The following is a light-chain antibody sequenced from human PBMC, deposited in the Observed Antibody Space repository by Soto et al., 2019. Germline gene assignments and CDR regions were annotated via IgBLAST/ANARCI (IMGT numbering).Light chain of an antibody. V-gene: IGKV1-13*02. Sequence: AIQLTQSPSSLSASVGDRVTITCRASQDIRGALAWYQQKPGKAPKILICDVSTLESGVPSRFSGSSSGTDFTLTISSLQPVEFATYYCQQFNSYPITFGQGTRLEIK. CDR3: QQFNSYPIT. CDR1: QDIRGA. J-gene: IGKJ5*01. CDR2: DVS.